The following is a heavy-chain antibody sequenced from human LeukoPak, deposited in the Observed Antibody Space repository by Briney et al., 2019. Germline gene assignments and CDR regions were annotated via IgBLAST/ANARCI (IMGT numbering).Heavy chain of an antibody. CDR1: GFIFSSYG. V-gene: IGHV3-33*01. J-gene: IGHJ3*02. CDR2: IWYDGSNK. Sequence: PGGSLRLSCAASGFIFSSYGMHWVRQAPGKGLEWVSIIWYDGSNKYYADSVKGRFTISRDNSKNTLYLQMNSLRAEDTAVYYCARDPCGGDCYAFDIWGQGTMVTVSS. D-gene: IGHD2-21*02. CDR3: ARDPCGGDCYAFDI.